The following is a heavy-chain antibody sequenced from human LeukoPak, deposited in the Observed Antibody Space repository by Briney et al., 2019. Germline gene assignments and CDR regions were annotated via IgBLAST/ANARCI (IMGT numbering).Heavy chain of an antibody. J-gene: IGHJ3*01. CDR3: GNFDF. Sequence: SETLSLTCTVSGGSIRSSRCYWGWIRQPPGKGLEWIGSIYSNGGTYYNPSLRSRVTMSVDTSKNQFSLKLTSVTAAETAVYYCGNFDFWGQGTMVIVSS. CDR2: IYSNGGT. V-gene: IGHV4-39*01. CDR1: GGSIRSSRCY.